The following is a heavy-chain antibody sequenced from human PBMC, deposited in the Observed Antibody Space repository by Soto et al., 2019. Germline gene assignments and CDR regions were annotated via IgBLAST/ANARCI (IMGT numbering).Heavy chain of an antibody. D-gene: IGHD4-17*01. CDR1: GYTFTSYG. J-gene: IGHJ3*02. CDR3: ARESPYGDYVDAFDI. Sequence: VKVSCKASGYTFTSYGISWVRQAPGQGLEWMGWISAYNGNTNYAQKLQGRVTMTTDTSTSTAYMELRSLRSDDTAVYYCARESPYGDYVDAFDIWGQGTMVTVSS. V-gene: IGHV1-18*01. CDR2: ISAYNGNT.